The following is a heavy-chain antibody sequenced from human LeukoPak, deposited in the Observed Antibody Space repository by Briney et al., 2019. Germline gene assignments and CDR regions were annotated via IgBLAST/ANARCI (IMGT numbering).Heavy chain of an antibody. CDR2: IHPNSGGT. CDR1: GYTFTGHY. CDR3: ARDVGHCSGGSCYPSCVDY. Sequence: GASVKVSCKASGYTFTGHYMHWVRQAPGQGLEWMGWIHPNSGGTNYAQKFQGRVTMTSDTSISTAYMDLSRLRSDDTAMYYCARDVGHCSGGSCYPSCVDYWGQGTLVTVSS. D-gene: IGHD2-15*01. V-gene: IGHV1-2*02. J-gene: IGHJ4*02.